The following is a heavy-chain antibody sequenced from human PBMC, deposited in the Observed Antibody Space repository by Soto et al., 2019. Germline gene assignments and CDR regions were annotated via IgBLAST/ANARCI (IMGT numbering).Heavy chain of an antibody. CDR3: AKPQSGSYYAAFDV. D-gene: IGHD1-26*01. J-gene: IGHJ3*01. Sequence: QLGGSLRLSCAVSGLTFSDYPMDWVRQAPGKGLEWISRISGSALSTYYADSVKGRFTVSRDNSNNTLYLELSGLRGEDTAVYYCAKPQSGSYYAAFDVWGQGTMVTVSS. CDR2: ISGSALST. CDR1: GLTFSDYP. V-gene: IGHV3-23*01.